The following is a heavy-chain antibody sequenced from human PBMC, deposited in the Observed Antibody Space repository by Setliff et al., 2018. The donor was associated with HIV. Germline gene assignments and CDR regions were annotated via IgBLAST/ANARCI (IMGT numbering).Heavy chain of an antibody. CDR2: ISGGFA. J-gene: IGHJ4*02. D-gene: IGHD3-10*01. CDR1: GFSLRNSD. Sequence: GGSLRLSCAASGFSLRNSDVNWVRQAPGKGLEWVSSISGGFAYFADSVRGRFRLTKDDSNSSLYLQMNSLRTEDTALYYCAKDTYGSGSYYNPLQFDYWGQGTLVTVSS. CDR3: AKDTYGSGSYYNPLQFDY. V-gene: IGHV3-23*01.